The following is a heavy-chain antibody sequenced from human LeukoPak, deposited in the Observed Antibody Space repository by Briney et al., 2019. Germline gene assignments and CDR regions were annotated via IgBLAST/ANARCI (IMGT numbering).Heavy chain of an antibody. CDR2: INPNSGGT. CDR3: ARGEGGVVPAANAEYFQH. J-gene: IGHJ1*01. V-gene: IGHV1-2*02. D-gene: IGHD2-2*01. Sequence: GASVKVSCKASGYTFTGYYMHWVRQAPGQGLEWMGWINPNSGGTNYAQKFQGRVTMTRDTSISTAYMELSRLRSDDTAVYYCARGEGGVVPAANAEYFQHWGQGTLVTVSS. CDR1: GYTFTGYY.